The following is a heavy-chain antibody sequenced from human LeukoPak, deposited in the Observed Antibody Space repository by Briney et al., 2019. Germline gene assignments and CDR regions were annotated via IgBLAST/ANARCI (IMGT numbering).Heavy chain of an antibody. CDR3: AGSDGY. J-gene: IGHJ4*02. CDR1: GGSFSGYY. Sequence: SETLSLTCAVYGGSFSGYYWSWIRQPPGKGLEWIGEINHSGSTNYNPSLKSRVTISVDTPKNQFSRKLSSVTAADTAVYYCAGSDGYWGQGTQVTVSS. V-gene: IGHV4-34*01. CDR2: INHSGST.